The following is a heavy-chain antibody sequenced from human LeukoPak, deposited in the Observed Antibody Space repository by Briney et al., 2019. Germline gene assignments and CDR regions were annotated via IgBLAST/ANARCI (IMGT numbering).Heavy chain of an antibody. CDR1: GGSISSYY. Sequence: PSETLSLTCTVSGGSISSYYWSWIRQPPGKGLEWIGYIYCSGSTNYNPSLKSRVTISVDTSKNQFSLKLSSVTAADTAVYYCARSYCSGGSCYYYYYGMDVWGQGTTVTVSS. V-gene: IGHV4-59*01. CDR2: IYCSGST. D-gene: IGHD2-15*01. CDR3: ARSYCSGGSCYYYYYGMDV. J-gene: IGHJ6*02.